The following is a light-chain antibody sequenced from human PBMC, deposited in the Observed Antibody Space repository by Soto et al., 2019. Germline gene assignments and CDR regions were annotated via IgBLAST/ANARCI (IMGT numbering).Light chain of an antibody. V-gene: IGLV3-21*04. CDR1: NIGRKS. CDR2: YDG. J-gene: IGLJ2*01. Sequence: SYELTQPPSVSVAPGKTASITCEGNNIGRKSVHWYQQRPGQAPMVVIYYDGDRPSGIPERFSGANSGTAATLTISGVEAGDEADYYCLVWDSGVDHIIFGEGTKLTAL. CDR3: LVWDSGVDHII.